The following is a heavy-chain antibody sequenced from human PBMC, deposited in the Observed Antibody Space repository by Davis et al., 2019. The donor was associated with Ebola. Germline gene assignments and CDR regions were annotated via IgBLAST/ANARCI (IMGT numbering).Heavy chain of an antibody. J-gene: IGHJ6*02. CDR2: INPNSGGT. CDR1: GYTFTGYY. D-gene: IGHD2-2*02. CDR3: ARDLYTGYYYYGMDV. Sequence: ASVKVSCKASGYTFTGYYMHWVRQAPGQGLEWMGWINPNSGGTNYAQKFQGWVTMTRDTSISTAYMELSRLRSDDTAVYYCARDLYTGYYYYGMDVWGQGTTVTVSS. V-gene: IGHV1-2*04.